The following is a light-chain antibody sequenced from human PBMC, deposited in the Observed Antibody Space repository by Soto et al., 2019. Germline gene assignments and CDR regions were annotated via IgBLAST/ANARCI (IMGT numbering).Light chain of an antibody. CDR1: QSIRNF. CDR3: QQSYSSPGT. V-gene: IGKV1-39*01. J-gene: IGKJ3*01. Sequence: DIQMTQSPSSLSASVGDRVTITCRASQSIRNFLIWYQQKPGRAPNLLIYASFYLQSGVPSRCRGSGSGTDFTLTISSLQHEDFATYYCQQSYSSPGTFGPGTKVDIK. CDR2: ASF.